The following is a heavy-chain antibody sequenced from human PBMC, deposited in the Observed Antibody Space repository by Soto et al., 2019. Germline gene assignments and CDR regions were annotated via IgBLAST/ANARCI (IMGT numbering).Heavy chain of an antibody. CDR2: ISSTSATI. V-gene: IGHV3-48*02. D-gene: IGHD7-27*01. J-gene: IGHJ2*01. CDR3: ARDNLGNWGAWYFDL. Sequence: GSLRLSCAASGFTFSSSSMNWVRQAPGKGLEWVSYISSTSATIYYADSVKGRFTISRDNAKNSLYLQMNSLRDEDTAVYCCARDNLGNWGAWYFDLWGRGTLVTVSS. CDR1: GFTFSSSS.